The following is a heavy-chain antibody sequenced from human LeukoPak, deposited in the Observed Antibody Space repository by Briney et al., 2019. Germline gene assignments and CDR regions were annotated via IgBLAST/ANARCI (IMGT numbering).Heavy chain of an antibody. Sequence: PGGSLRLSCAASGFSFDDYGMSWVRQAPGKGLEWVSGINWNGGSTGYADSVKGRFTISRDNAKNSLYLQMNSLRAEDTALYCCARDAVLRNIAAAGYFDYWGQGTLVTVSS. D-gene: IGHD6-13*01. CDR1: GFSFDDYG. CDR3: ARDAVLRNIAAAGYFDY. CDR2: INWNGGST. J-gene: IGHJ4*02. V-gene: IGHV3-20*04.